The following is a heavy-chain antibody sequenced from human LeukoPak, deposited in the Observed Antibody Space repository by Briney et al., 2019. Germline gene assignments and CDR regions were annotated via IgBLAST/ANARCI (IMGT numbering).Heavy chain of an antibody. J-gene: IGHJ4*02. CDR1: GYTFTGYY. CDR3: ARGPAAGLDY. Sequence: ASVKVSCKASGYTFTGYYMHWVRQAPGQGLEWMGWINPNSGGTNYAQKFQGRVTMTRDTSTSTVYMELSSLRSEDTAVYYCARGPAAGLDYWGQGTLVTVSS. D-gene: IGHD6-13*01. V-gene: IGHV1-2*02. CDR2: INPNSGGT.